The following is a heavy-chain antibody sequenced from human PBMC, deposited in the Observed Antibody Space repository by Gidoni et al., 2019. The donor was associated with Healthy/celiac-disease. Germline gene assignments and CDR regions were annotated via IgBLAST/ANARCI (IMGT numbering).Heavy chain of an antibody. V-gene: IGHV5-51*01. CDR3: ARHRGYSSSWLNGMDV. CDR2: IYPGDSDT. CDR1: GYSFPSYW. J-gene: IGHJ6*02. D-gene: IGHD6-13*01. Sequence: EVQLVQSGAEVTQPGESLKISCKGSGYSFPSYWIGWVRQMPGKGLEWMGIIYPGDSDTRYSPSFQGQVTISADKSISTAYLQWSSLKASDTAMYYCARHRGYSSSWLNGMDVWGQGTTVTVSS.